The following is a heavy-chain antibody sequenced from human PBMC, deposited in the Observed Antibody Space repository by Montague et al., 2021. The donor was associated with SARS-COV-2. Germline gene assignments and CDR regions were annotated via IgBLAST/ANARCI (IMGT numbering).Heavy chain of an antibody. V-gene: IGHV4-59*13. J-gene: IGHJ4*02. D-gene: IGHD6-19*01. CDR3: ARIAMAATFDS. CDR1: GGSISPYY. CDR2: IYYTGGT. Sequence: SEILSLTCTVSGGSISPYYWNWIRQPPGKGLEWIGYIYYTGGTKYNPSLKSRVSMSVDTSKNQFSLRLTSVGAADTAVYYCARIAMAATFDSWGQGALVTVSS.